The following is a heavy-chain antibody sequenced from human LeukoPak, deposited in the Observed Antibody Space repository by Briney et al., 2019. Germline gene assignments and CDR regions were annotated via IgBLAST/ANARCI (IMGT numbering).Heavy chain of an antibody. CDR1: GYSISSGYY. V-gene: IGHV4-38-2*02. CDR3: RSYMLPGNWFDP. Sequence: SETLSLTCTVSGYSISSGYYWGWIRQPAGKGLEWIGRIHSSGTTNYNPSLKSRVALSVDTSKNQFSLKLSSVIAADTAVYCARSYMLPGNWFDPWGQGTMVTVSS. D-gene: IGHD2-8*02. CDR2: IHSSGTT. J-gene: IGHJ5*02.